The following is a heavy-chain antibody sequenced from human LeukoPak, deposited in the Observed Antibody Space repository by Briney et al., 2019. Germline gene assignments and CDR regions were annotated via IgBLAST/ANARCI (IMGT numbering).Heavy chain of an antibody. CDR1: GGTFSSYA. CDR3: ARVGDSSSGSAAFVY. V-gene: IGHV1-69*04. CDR2: IIPILGIA. Sequence: SVKASFKASGGTFSSYAISWVRQAPGQGLEWMGRIIPILGIANYAQKFQGRVTITADKSTSTAYMELSSLRSEDTAVYYCARVGDSSSGSAAFVYWAQGTLVTVSS. J-gene: IGHJ4*02. D-gene: IGHD6-6*01.